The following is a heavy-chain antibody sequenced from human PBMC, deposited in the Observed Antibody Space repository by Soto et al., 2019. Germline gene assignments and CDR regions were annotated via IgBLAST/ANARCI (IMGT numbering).Heavy chain of an antibody. J-gene: IGHJ6*02. CDR3: ASTIKGYDILTGYSPLGYGMDV. CDR2: IIPIFGTA. Sequence: SVKVSCKASGGTFSSYAISWVRQAPGQGLEWMGGIIPIFGTANYAQKFQGRVTITADESTSTAYMELSSLRSEDTAVYYCASTIKGYDILTGYSPLGYGMDVWGQGTKVTV. D-gene: IGHD3-9*01. V-gene: IGHV1-69*13. CDR1: GGTFSSYA.